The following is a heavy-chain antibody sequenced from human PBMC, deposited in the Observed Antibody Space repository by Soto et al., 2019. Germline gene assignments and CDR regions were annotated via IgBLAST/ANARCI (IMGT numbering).Heavy chain of an antibody. Sequence: QVQLVQSGAEVKKPGASVKVSCKASGYTFTRSGIIWVRQAPGQGLEWMGWISTYNGDTNYAQTFQGRVTRTTDTSTSTVYMELRSMRSDDTAVYYCAREGVAPYYYYGMDVWGQGTPVTVSS. CDR1: GYTFTRSG. CDR3: AREGVAPYYYYGMDV. D-gene: IGHD5-12*01. V-gene: IGHV1-18*01. CDR2: ISTYNGDT. J-gene: IGHJ6*02.